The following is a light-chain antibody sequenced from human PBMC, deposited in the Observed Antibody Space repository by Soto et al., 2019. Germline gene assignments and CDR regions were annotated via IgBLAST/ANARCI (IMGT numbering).Light chain of an antibody. CDR1: QDISNY. CDR3: QQYDNLLFT. Sequence: DSQMTQSPSSLSASVGDRVTITCQASQDISNYLNWYQQKPGKAPKLLIYDASNLETGVPSRFSGSGSGTDFTFTISSLQPEDSATYSCQQYDNLLFTFGPGTKVDIK. CDR2: DAS. J-gene: IGKJ3*01. V-gene: IGKV1-33*01.